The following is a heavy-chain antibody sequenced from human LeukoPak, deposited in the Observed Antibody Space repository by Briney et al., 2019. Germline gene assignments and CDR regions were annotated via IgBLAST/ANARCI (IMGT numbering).Heavy chain of an antibody. Sequence: PSQTLSLTCTVSGGSISSGGYYWSWIRQHPGKGLEWIGYIYYSGSTHYNPSLKSRVTISVDTSKNQFSLKLSSVTAADTAVYYCARETYYYDSSGYYRTDAFDIWGQGTMVTVSS. CDR2: IYYSGST. CDR1: GGSISSGGYY. J-gene: IGHJ3*02. V-gene: IGHV4-31*03. CDR3: ARETYYYDSSGYYRTDAFDI. D-gene: IGHD3-22*01.